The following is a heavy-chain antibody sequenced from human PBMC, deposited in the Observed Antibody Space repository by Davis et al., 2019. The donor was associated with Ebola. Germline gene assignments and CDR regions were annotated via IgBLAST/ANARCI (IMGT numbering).Heavy chain of an antibody. CDR1: GYTFPSYG. D-gene: IGHD2-2*01. V-gene: IGHV1-18*01. Sequence: ASVKVSCKASGYTFPSYGISWVRQAPGQGLEWMGGMNPYSGNTNYAQKLQGRVTVTTDTSTSTAYMELRSLRSDDTAVYYCARPPCTSCSMDVWGQGTTVTVSS. CDR3: ARPPCTSCSMDV. J-gene: IGHJ6*02. CDR2: MNPYSGNT.